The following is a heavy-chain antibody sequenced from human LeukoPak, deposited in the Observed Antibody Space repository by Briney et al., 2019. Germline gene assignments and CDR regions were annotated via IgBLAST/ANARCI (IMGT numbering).Heavy chain of an antibody. D-gene: IGHD3-22*01. CDR1: GGSISSYY. J-gene: IGHJ4*02. CDR2: IYYSGST. CDR3: ARELQYYYDSSGYYLGYFDY. V-gene: IGHV4-59*01. Sequence: PSETLSLTCTVSGGSISSYYWSWIRQPPGKGLEWIGYIYYSGSTNYNPSLKSRVTISVDTSKNQFSLKLSSVTAADTAVYYCARELQYYYDSSGYYLGYFDYWGQGTLVTVSS.